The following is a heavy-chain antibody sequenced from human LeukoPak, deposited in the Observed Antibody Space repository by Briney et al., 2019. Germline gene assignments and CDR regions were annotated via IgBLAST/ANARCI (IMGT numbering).Heavy chain of an antibody. J-gene: IGHJ6*03. CDR2: IYHSGST. D-gene: IGHD6-13*01. CDR3: ARSLSSSWYYYYMDV. Sequence: SETLSLTCTVSGYSISSGYYWGWIRQPPGKGLEWIGSIYHSGSTYYNPSLKSRVTISVDTSKNQFSLKLSSVTAADTAVYYCARSLSSSWYYYYMDVWGKGTTVTVSS. V-gene: IGHV4-38-2*02. CDR1: GYSISSGYY.